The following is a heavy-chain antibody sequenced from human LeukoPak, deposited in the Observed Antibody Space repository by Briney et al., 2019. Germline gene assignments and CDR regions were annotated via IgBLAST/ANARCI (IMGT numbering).Heavy chain of an antibody. V-gene: IGHV5-51*01. D-gene: IGHD4-17*01. CDR2: IYPGDSDT. J-gene: IGHJ3*02. CDR3: ARHGTVTSYDAFDI. Sequence: GESLQISCQGSGYSFTSYWIGWVRQMPGKGLEWMGIIYPGDSDTRYSSSFQGQVTISADKSIGTAYLQWSSLKASDTAMYYCARHGTVTSYDAFDIWGQGTMVTVSS. CDR1: GYSFTSYW.